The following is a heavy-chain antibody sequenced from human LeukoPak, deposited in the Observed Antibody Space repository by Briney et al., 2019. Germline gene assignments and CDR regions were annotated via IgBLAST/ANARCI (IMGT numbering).Heavy chain of an antibody. D-gene: IGHD1-1*01. Sequence: PGGSLRLSCAASGFIFSVSEIHWVRQAPGKGLEWIGRIITQANSYATGYSASVKGRFTISRDDSKKTAYLHMSSLKLEDTAVYYCRLEPPPDYWGQGTLVTVSS. CDR3: RLEPPPDY. J-gene: IGHJ4*02. CDR2: IITQANSYAT. CDR1: GFIFSVSE. V-gene: IGHV3-73*01.